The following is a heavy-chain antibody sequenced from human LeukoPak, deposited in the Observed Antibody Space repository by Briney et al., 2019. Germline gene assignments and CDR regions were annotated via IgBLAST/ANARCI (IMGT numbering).Heavy chain of an antibody. CDR2: INHSGST. J-gene: IGHJ4*02. Sequence: SETLSLTCAVYGGSFSGYYWSWIRQPPGKGLEWIGEINHSGSTNYNPSLKSRVTISVDTSKNQFSLKLSSVTAADTAVYYCARDGNLGIAARQFDYWGQGTLVTVSS. CDR1: GGSFSGYY. D-gene: IGHD6-6*01. CDR3: ARDGNLGIAARQFDY. V-gene: IGHV4-34*01.